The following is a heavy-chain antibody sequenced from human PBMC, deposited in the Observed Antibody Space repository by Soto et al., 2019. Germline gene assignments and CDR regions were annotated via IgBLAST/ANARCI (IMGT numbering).Heavy chain of an antibody. CDR1: GFTFSSYS. CDR3: VWGYSGSYHVPPEYFQH. V-gene: IGHV3-21*01. Sequence: PGGSLRLSCAASGFTFSSYSMNWVRQAPGKGLEWVSSISSSSSYIYYADSVKGRFTISRDNAKNSLYLQMNSLRAEDTAVYYCVWGYSGSYHVPPEYFQHWGQATLVSVSS. D-gene: IGHD1-26*01. CDR2: ISSSSSYI. J-gene: IGHJ1*01.